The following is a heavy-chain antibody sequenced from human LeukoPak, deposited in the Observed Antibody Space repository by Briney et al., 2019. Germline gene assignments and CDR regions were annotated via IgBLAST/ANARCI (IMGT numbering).Heavy chain of an antibody. CDR2: ISRSSSSI. V-gene: IGHV3-21*04. J-gene: IGHJ4*02. CDR1: GFTFSTYS. Sequence: GGSLRLSCAASGFTFSTYSMYWVRQAPGKGLEWVSSISRSSSSINYADSVKGRFTISRDNSKNTLYLQMNSLRAEDTAVYYCAKDPISSSWYGGDNWGQGTLVTVSS. D-gene: IGHD6-13*01. CDR3: AKDPISSSWYGGDN.